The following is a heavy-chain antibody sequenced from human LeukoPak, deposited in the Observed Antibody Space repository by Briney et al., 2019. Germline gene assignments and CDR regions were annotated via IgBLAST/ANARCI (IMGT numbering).Heavy chain of an antibody. CDR2: ISGSGGST. CDR1: GFTFSSYA. J-gene: IGHJ4*02. Sequence: PGGSLRLSWAASGFTFSSYAMNWVRQAPGKGLEWVSSISGSGGSTYYADSVKGRFTISRDNSKNTLYLQMNSLRAEDTAVYYCAKVETAAAATLRGFDYWGQGTLVTVSS. CDR3: AKVETAAAATLRGFDY. V-gene: IGHV3-23*01. D-gene: IGHD6-13*01.